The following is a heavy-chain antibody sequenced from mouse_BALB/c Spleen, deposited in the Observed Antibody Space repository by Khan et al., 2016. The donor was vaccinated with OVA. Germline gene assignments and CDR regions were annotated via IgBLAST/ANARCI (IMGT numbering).Heavy chain of an antibody. Sequence: MQLEESGAELVKSGATVKLSCTASGLTFTDTYMHWMKQWPEQGLEWLGRIDARNGNTKYEPKYQGKATITADKSSNTAYLQLSSLTYEETAVYNCARVARKWGQGTTLTVSS. J-gene: IGHJ2*01. CDR1: GLTFTDTY. CDR2: IDARNGNT. CDR3: ARVARK. V-gene: IGHV14-3*02.